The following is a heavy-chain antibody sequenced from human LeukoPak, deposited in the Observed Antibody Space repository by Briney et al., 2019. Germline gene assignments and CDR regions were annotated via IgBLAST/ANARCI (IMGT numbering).Heavy chain of an antibody. V-gene: IGHV1-24*01. J-gene: IGHJ1*01. D-gene: IGHD2-21*02. CDR2: FDPEDGET. Sequence: GASVKVSCKVSEYTLTELSMHWVRQAPGKGLEWMGGFDPEDGETIYAQKFQGRVTMTEDTFTDTAYMELSSLRSEDTAVYYCATVIVVVTAIQYFQHWGQGTLVTVSS. CDR1: EYTLTELS. CDR3: ATVIVVVTAIQYFQH.